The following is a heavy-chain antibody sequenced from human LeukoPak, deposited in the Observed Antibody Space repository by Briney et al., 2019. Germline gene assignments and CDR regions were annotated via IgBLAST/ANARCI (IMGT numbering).Heavy chain of an antibody. CDR2: ISGSGGST. D-gene: IGHD6-13*01. V-gene: IGHV3-23*01. CDR1: GFTFSSYA. J-gene: IGHJ4*02. Sequence: PGGSLRLSCAASGFTFSSYAMSWVRHAPGKGLELVSAISGSGGSTYYADSVKGRFTISRDNSKNTLYLQMNSLRAEDTAVYYCAKDGYGGVAAAGDFDYWGQGTLVTVSS. CDR3: AKDGYGGVAAAGDFDY.